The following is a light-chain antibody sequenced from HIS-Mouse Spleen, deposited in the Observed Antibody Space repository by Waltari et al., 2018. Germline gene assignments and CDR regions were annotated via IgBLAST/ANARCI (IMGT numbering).Light chain of an antibody. CDR2: KNS. Sequence: SYELTQPPSVSVSPGQTARITCSGDALPKQYAYWYQQKPGQAPVLVRYKNSERPSGIPGRVAGSSSGTTVTLTISGVQAEDEADYYCQSADSSGTYWVFGGGTKLTVL. CDR1: ALPKQY. CDR3: QSADSSGTYWV. J-gene: IGLJ3*02. V-gene: IGLV3-25*03.